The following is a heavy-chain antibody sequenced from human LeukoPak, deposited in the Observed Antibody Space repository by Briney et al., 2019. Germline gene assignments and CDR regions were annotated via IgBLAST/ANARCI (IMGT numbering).Heavy chain of an antibody. Sequence: SETLSLTCTVSGSSISSYYWSWIRQPPGKGLEWIGYIYYSGSTNYNPSLKSRVTISVDTSKNQFSLKLSSVTAADTAVYYCARVLSRTGNDAFDIWGQGTMVTVSS. CDR1: GSSISSYY. CDR3: ARVLSRTGNDAFDI. CDR2: IYYSGST. J-gene: IGHJ3*02. D-gene: IGHD1-14*01. V-gene: IGHV4-59*01.